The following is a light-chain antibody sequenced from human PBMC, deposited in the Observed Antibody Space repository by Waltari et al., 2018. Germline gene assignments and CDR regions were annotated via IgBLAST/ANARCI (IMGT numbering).Light chain of an antibody. CDR1: ENALRY. Sequence: DIQMTHSPSTLSASLGYTVTITCRSSENALRYLAWYQQRPGKAPKLLIYRAANLEIGVSSRFSGRGSGTDFTLTINNLQPDDFATYYCQQYNEYPWTFGQGTKVEIK. CDR2: RAA. CDR3: QQYNEYPWT. J-gene: IGKJ1*01. V-gene: IGKV1-5*03.